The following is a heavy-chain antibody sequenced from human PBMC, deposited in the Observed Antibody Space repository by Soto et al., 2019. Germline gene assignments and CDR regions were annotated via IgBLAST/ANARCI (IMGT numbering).Heavy chain of an antibody. D-gene: IGHD6-13*01. CDR3: ARGTAAAGIGWFDP. J-gene: IGHJ5*02. Sequence: ASVKVSCKASGYTFTSYGISWVRQAPGQGLEWMGWISACNGNTNYAQKLQGRVTMTTDTSTSTAYMELRSLRSDDTAVYYCARGTAAAGIGWFDPWGQGTLVTVSS. CDR2: ISACNGNT. V-gene: IGHV1-18*01. CDR1: GYTFTSYG.